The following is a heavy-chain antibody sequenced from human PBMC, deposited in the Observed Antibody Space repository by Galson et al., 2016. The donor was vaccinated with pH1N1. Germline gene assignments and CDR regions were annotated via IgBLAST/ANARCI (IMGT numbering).Heavy chain of an antibody. CDR1: GFIFSDYW. Sequence: SLRLSCAASGFIFSDYWMSWVRQAPGQGLEWVAKINQDGSRKYYVDSLKGRCTISRDNAENSLSLQMNSLSVEDTALYYCATEDYYTSLYWGQGILVTVSS. D-gene: IGHD1-26*01. V-gene: IGHV3-7*01. J-gene: IGHJ4*02. CDR2: INQDGSRK. CDR3: ATEDYYTSLY.